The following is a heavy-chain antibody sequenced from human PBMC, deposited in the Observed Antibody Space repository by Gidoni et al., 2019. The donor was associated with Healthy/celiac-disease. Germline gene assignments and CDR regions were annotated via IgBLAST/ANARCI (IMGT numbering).Heavy chain of an antibody. CDR3: AKDSGQLGDRYYFDY. Sequence: EVQLVESGGGLVQPGRSLRLSCAASGFTFDDYAMPWVRQAPGKGLEWVSGISWNSGSIGYADSVKGRFTISRDNAKNSLYLQMNSLRAEDTALYYCAKDSGQLGDRYYFDYWGQGTLVTVSS. CDR2: ISWNSGSI. D-gene: IGHD6-6*01. CDR1: GFTFDDYA. J-gene: IGHJ4*02. V-gene: IGHV3-9*01.